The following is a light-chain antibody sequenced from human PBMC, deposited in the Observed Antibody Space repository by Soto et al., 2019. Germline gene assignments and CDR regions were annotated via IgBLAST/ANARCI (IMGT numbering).Light chain of an antibody. Sequence: EIVLTQSPGTLSLSPGERATLSCRASQSVSSDNLAWYQQKPGQAPRLLIYGASHRATGIPDRIRGSGSGTEFTLTISILEPEDFATYYCQQSYSTPRTFGQGTKVEIK. CDR2: GAS. CDR3: QQSYSTPRT. CDR1: QSVSSDN. V-gene: IGKV3-20*01. J-gene: IGKJ1*01.